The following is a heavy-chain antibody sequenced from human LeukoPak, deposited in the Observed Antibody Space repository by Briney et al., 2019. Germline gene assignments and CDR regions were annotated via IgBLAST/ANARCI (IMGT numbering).Heavy chain of an antibody. D-gene: IGHD6-13*01. J-gene: IGHJ5*02. Sequence: SETLSLTCAVYGGSFSGYYWSWIRQPPGKGLEWIGEINHSGSTNYNPSLKSRVTISVDTSKNQFSLKLSSVTAADTAVYYCAREGSSSTNDNWFDPWGQGTLVTVSS. CDR1: GGSFSGYY. V-gene: IGHV4-34*01. CDR3: AREGSSSTNDNWFDP. CDR2: INHSGST.